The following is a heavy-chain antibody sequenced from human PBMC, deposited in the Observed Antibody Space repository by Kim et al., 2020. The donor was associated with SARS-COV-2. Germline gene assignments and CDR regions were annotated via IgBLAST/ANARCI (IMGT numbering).Heavy chain of an antibody. CDR2: IHYSGTT. D-gene: IGHD3-3*01. CDR1: GGSIRSHY. Sequence: SETLSLTCTVSGGSIRSHYWSWIRQPPGKGLECIGNIHYSGTTNYHPSLKSRVTISIDASKNQFSLNLSSVTAADTAVYYCARVLPQYYEFWSGFTFDIWGQGTMATVSS. V-gene: IGHV4-59*11. J-gene: IGHJ3*02. CDR3: ARVLPQYYEFWSGFTFDI.